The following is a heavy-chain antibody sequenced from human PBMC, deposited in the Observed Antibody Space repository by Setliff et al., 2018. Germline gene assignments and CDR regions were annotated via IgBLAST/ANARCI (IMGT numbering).Heavy chain of an antibody. D-gene: IGHD2-15*01. Sequence: RLSCTASGFTFSDYYMSWIRQAPGKGLEWVSYISTGGGMINYAASVRGRFTTSRDNAKDSLYLQMNSLRAEDTAVYYCARRVYGYADYWGQGILVTVSS. CDR1: GFTFSDYY. CDR3: ARRVYGYADY. J-gene: IGHJ4*02. V-gene: IGHV3-11*04. CDR2: ISTGGGMI.